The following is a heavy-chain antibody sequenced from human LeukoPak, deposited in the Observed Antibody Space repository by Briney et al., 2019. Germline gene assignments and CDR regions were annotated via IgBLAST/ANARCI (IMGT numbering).Heavy chain of an antibody. CDR3: AILSGSSWYFGVGPDY. Sequence: GGSLRLSCAASGFTFSSYGMSWVRQAPGKGLEWVSAISGSGGSTYYADSVKGRFTISRDNSKNTLYLQMNSLRAEDTAVYYCAILSGSSWYFGVGPDYWGQGTLVTVSS. CDR2: ISGSGGST. D-gene: IGHD6-13*01. CDR1: GFTFSSYG. V-gene: IGHV3-23*01. J-gene: IGHJ4*02.